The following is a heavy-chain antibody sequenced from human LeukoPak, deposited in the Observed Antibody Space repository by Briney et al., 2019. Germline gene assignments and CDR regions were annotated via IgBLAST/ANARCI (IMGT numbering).Heavy chain of an antibody. V-gene: IGHV1-69*06. CDR2: VIPLFGTT. J-gene: IGHJ3*01. CDR1: GVTFSTYP. Sequence: SLKVSSKASGVTFSTYPISWVRQAPRQGFERMGRVIPLFGTTSYAQKFKGRVTITADKSTDTAYIELSRLTSEDTALYYCASGIEVVPSDAFDVWGQGTMVTVSS. CDR3: ASGIEVVPSDAFDV. D-gene: IGHD3-22*01.